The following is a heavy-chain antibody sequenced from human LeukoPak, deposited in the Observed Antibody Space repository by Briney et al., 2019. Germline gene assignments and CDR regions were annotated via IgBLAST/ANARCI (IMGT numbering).Heavy chain of an antibody. CDR1: GGSISSSSYY. J-gene: IGHJ1*01. D-gene: IGHD3-10*01. Sequence: SETLSLTCTVSGGSISSSSYYWGWIRQPPGKWLEWIGSIYYSGSTYSNPYLKGRFTISVDTSKNQFSLKLSSVTAADTAVYYCARQGPMVRGQGDGYFQHWGQGTLVTVSS. V-gene: IGHV4-39*01. CDR2: IYYSGST. CDR3: ARQGPMVRGQGDGYFQH.